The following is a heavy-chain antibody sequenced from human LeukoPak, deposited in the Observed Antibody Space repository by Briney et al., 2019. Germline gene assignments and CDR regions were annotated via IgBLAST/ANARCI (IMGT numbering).Heavy chain of an antibody. Sequence: GGSLRLSCAASGFTFSSYTMNWVRQAPGKGLEWVSSISGRSTYIFYADSVKGRFTISRDNAKNSLSLQTNSLRAEDTAVYYCARGLGTTVTNEYYYDTSGYYDGGLDYWGQGSLVTVSS. D-gene: IGHD3-22*01. CDR3: ARGLGTTVTNEYYYDTSGYYDGGLDY. CDR2: ISGRSTYI. J-gene: IGHJ4*02. CDR1: GFTFSSYT. V-gene: IGHV3-21*01.